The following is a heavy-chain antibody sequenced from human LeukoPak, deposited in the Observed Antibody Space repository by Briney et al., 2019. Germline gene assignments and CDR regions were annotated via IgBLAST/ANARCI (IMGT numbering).Heavy chain of an antibody. D-gene: IGHD3-22*01. CDR3: ASNPQSRPPNDDSSGYYLL. Sequence: GGSLTLSCAASGLTFSSYSMNWVRQPPGEGREWISYITSSGRNIYDADSVKGRFTISRDNAKNPLYPQLHSLRAEDTAVYYCASNPQSRPPNDDSSGYYLLWGQGTLVTVSS. CDR2: ITSSGRNI. V-gene: IGHV3-48*04. J-gene: IGHJ4*02. CDR1: GLTFSSYS.